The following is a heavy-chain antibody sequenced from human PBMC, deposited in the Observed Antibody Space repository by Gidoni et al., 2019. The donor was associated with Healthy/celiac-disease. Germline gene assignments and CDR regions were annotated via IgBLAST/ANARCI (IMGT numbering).Heavy chain of an antibody. J-gene: IGHJ4*02. CDR1: GYTFTSYA. CDR2: ISPYNGNT. Sequence: QVHLVQSGAEVKEPGASVKVSCKASGYTFTSYAISWVRQAPGQGLEWMGWISPYNGNTHFAQKLQGRVTMTTDTSTSTAYMELRSLGSDDTAVYYCARRAQSGYSYGYLFDYWGQGTLVTVSS. V-gene: IGHV1-18*01. D-gene: IGHD5-18*01. CDR3: ARRAQSGYSYGYLFDY.